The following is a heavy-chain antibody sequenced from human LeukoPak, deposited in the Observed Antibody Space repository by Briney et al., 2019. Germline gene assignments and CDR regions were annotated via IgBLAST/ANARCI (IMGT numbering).Heavy chain of an antibody. J-gene: IGHJ6*03. CDR1: GGTFSSYA. V-gene: IGHV1-69*05. CDR3: ARARVEMATIYYSYYMDV. D-gene: IGHD5-24*01. Sequence: SVKVSCKASGGTFSSYAISWVRQAPGQGLEWMAGIIPIFGTANYAQKFQGRVTITTDESTSTAYMELSSLRSEDTAVYYYARARVEMATIYYSYYMDVWGKGTTVTVSS. CDR2: IIPIFGTA.